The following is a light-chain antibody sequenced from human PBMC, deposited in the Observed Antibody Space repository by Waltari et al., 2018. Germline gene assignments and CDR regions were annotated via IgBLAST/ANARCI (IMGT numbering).Light chain of an antibody. J-gene: IGKJ3*01. V-gene: IGKV1-12*01. CDR2: GAS. CDR1: QDISNW. CDR3: QQAKSFPIT. Sequence: IQRTQSPSSLSPPLETRVPTTCRASQDISNWLAWYQPKPGKAPNLLIYGASSLQTGVPSRFTGSGSGTEFTLTISSLQPEDFATYYCQQAKSFPITFGPGTTVDIK.